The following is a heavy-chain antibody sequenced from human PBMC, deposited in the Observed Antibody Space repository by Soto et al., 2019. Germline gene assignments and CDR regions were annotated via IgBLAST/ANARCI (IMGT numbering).Heavy chain of an antibody. Sequence: PSETLSLTCAVSGYFINSGYYWGWIRQPPGKGLEGIGSGYHGGGAYYNPSLESRVTISVDTYKNEVSLKLSSVTAADTAVYYCVRTVVVVVSNVPDYFDYWGQGALVTVSS. CDR2: GYHGGGA. CDR3: VRTVVVVVSNVPDYFDY. J-gene: IGHJ4*02. CDR1: GYFINSGYY. D-gene: IGHD2-15*01. V-gene: IGHV4-38-2*01.